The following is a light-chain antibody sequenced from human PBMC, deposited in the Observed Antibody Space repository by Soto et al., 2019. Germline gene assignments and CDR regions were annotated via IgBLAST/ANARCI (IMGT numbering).Light chain of an antibody. J-gene: IGKJ2*01. Sequence: IQMTQSPSTLSASVGDRVTITCRASKSISSWLAWYQQKPGKAPKLLIYDASSLESGVPSRFSGSVSGTEFTLTICSLQPDDFATYYCQQYNSYSFAFGHLTKLEIK. CDR2: DAS. CDR3: QQYNSYSFA. CDR1: KSISSW. V-gene: IGKV1-5*01.